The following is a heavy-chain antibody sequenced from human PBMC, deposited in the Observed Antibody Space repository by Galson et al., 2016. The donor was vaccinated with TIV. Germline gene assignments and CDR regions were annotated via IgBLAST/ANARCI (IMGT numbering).Heavy chain of an antibody. CDR1: GFTFNTYW. V-gene: IGHV3-74*01. CDR3: ARTHDIALSPFDI. CDR2: INSDGSTI. Sequence: SLRLSCAVSGFTFNTYWMHWVRQAPGKGLVWVSRINSDGSTISYVDSVKGRLTISRDNAKNTLYLQMNSLRAEDTALYYCARTHDIALSPFDIWGQGTMVAVSS. J-gene: IGHJ3*02. D-gene: IGHD5-12*01.